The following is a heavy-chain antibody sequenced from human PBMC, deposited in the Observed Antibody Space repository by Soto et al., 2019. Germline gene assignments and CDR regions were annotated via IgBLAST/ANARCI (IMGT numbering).Heavy chain of an antibody. V-gene: IGHV2-5*02. Sequence: QITLKESGPTLVKPTQTLTLTCTFSGFSLTTRPVGVGWIRQPPGQALEWVALIYWEDDKRYNPSLKTRVTLTKDTSKNQVVLTMTNMDPVDTATYYCAHRQLYNGAWNEGTFDYWGQGALVTVSS. J-gene: IGHJ4*02. CDR1: GFSLTTRPVG. CDR2: IYWEDDK. D-gene: IGHD1-1*01. CDR3: AHRQLYNGAWNEGTFDY.